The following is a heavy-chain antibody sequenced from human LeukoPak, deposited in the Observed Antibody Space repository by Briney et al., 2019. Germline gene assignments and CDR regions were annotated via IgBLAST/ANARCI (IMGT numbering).Heavy chain of an antibody. CDR3: ARDEEAGGLDV. Sequence: GRSLRLSCAASGFTFSNYGMHWVRQAPGKGLEWVAVMSYDETKKHYADSVKGRFTVSRDNSKNTLYLEMDSLTDDDTAVYYCARDEEAGGLDVWGQGTTVTVSS. CDR1: GFTFSNYG. CDR2: MSYDETKK. V-gene: IGHV3-30*03. J-gene: IGHJ6*02. D-gene: IGHD3-10*01.